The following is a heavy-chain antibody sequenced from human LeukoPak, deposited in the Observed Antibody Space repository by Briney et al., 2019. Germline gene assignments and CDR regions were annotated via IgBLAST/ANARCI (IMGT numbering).Heavy chain of an antibody. CDR1: GYTFTNYY. CDR2: IDPSGGST. V-gene: IGHV1-46*01. Sequence: ASVKVSCKASGYTFTNYYMHWVRQAPGQGLEWMGIIDPSGGSTSYAQKSQGRVTMTRDTSTSTVYMELSSLRSEDTAVYYCARLSQQTFDIWGQGTLVTVSS. CDR3: ARLSQQTFDI. J-gene: IGHJ3*02.